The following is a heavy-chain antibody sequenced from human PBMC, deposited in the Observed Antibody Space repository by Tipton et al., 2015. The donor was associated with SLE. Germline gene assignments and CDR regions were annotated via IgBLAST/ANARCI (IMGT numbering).Heavy chain of an antibody. CDR2: IYYSGST. CDR1: GGSINSSY. V-gene: IGHV4-59*01. CDR3: ATFTDTAMLGYFDS. D-gene: IGHD5-18*01. J-gene: IGHJ4*02. Sequence: TLSLTCTVSGGSINSSYWSWIRQPPGKGLEWIGYIYYSGSTNYNPSLKSRVTISLDTSKSQLSLKLSSVTAADTAVYYCATFTDTAMLGYFDSWGQGTLVTVSS.